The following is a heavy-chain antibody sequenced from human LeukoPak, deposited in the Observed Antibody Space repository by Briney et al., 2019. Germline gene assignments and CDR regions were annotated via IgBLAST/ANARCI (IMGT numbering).Heavy chain of an antibody. CDR1: GGTFSSYA. CDR3: ARTEVAATRAESPLGY. V-gene: IGHV1-69*13. Sequence: SVKVSCKASGGTFSSYAISWVRQAPGQGLEWMGGIIPIFGTGNYAQKFQGRVTITADESTSTADMELSSLRSEDTAVYYCARTEVAATRAESPLGYWGQGTLVTVSS. J-gene: IGHJ4*02. D-gene: IGHD2-15*01. CDR2: IIPIFGTG.